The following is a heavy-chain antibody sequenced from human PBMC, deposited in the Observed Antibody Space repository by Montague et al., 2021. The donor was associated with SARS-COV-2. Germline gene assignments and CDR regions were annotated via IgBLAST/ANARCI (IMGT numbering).Heavy chain of an antibody. CDR3: ARVDSSGSDWFDP. CDR2: IYYSESS. CDR1: GGSIRSTNW. J-gene: IGHJ5*02. D-gene: IGHD3-22*01. V-gene: IGHV4-4*02. Sequence: SETRSLTCAASGGSIRSTNWWSWVRLSPGKGLEWIGEIYYSESSHYNPSLKRRVTMSVDESKNQFSLKLSSVTAADTAVYYCARVDSSGSDWFDPWGQGTRVTVSS.